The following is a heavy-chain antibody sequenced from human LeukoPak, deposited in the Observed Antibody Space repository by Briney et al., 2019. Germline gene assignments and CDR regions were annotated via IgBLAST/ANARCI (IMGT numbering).Heavy chain of an antibody. CDR1: GDSISSSSSY. CDR3: ASKAYGLYNWFDP. J-gene: IGHJ5*02. Sequence: PSETLSLTCSVSGDSISSSSSYWGWIRQPPGKGLEWIGSIYYSGSTYYNTSLKSRVTISVDTSKNQFSLKLSSVTAADTAVYYCASKAYGLYNWFDPWGQGTLVTVSS. V-gene: IGHV4-39*01. CDR2: IYYSGST. D-gene: IGHD3-16*01.